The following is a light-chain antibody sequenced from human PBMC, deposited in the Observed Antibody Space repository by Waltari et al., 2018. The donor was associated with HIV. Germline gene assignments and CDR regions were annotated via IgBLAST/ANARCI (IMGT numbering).Light chain of an antibody. J-gene: IGLJ1*01. CDR1: RSNHASNT. CDR2: TNN. Sequence: QSVLTQPPAASGTPGKRVTFSCSGSRSNHASNTVNLYQPFPGAAPKLLIYTNNQGPSGVPDRFSGSKSGTSASLSISGLQSEDEADYYCAVWDDSLNGYVFGPGTKVTVL. V-gene: IGLV1-44*01. CDR3: AVWDDSLNGYV.